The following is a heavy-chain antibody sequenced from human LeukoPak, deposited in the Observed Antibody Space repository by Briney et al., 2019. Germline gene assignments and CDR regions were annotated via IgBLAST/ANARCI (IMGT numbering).Heavy chain of an antibody. J-gene: IGHJ4*02. CDR3: ARSGGSYWY. Sequence: GGSLRLSCAASGFSFSSYSMNWVRQAPGKGLEWVSYISSSTTTIYYADSVKGRFTFSRDNSKNTLFLQMNSLRAEDTAVYYCARSGGSYWYWGQGTLVTVSS. CDR1: GFSFSSYS. D-gene: IGHD1-26*01. V-gene: IGHV3-48*01. CDR2: ISSSTTTI.